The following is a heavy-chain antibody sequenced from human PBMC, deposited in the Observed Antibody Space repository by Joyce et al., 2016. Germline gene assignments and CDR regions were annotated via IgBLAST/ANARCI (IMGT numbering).Heavy chain of an antibody. Sequence: QVHLQESGQGLVKPSETLSPTCTVSGYSVSGYYYWSWIRPSPGKGLECIGSISHCGCTYLSSSLMNRVTMSVDTTKNLFSLKLTSVTAADTALYSCARDDTKYSIDYWGQGTLVTVSS. V-gene: IGHV4-38-2*02. J-gene: IGHJ4*02. CDR3: ARDDTKYSIDY. D-gene: IGHD6-13*01. CDR2: ISHCGCT. CDR1: GYSVSGYYY.